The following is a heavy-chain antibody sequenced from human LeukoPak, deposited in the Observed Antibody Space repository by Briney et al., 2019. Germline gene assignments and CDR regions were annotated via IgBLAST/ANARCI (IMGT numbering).Heavy chain of an antibody. CDR2: ISYDGSNK. D-gene: IGHD2-15*01. V-gene: IGHV3-30-3*01. CDR3: ARGRYCSGGSCRTGVITTRGDY. J-gene: IGHJ4*02. Sequence: GGSLRLSCAASGFTFSSYAMHWVRQAPGKGLEWVAVISYDGSNKYYADSVKGRFTISRDNSKNTLYLQMNSLRAEDTAVYYCARGRYCSGGSCRTGVITTRGDYWGQGTLVTVSS. CDR1: GFTFSSYA.